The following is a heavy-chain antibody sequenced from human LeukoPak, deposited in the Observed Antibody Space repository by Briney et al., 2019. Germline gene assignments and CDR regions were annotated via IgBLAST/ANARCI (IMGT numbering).Heavy chain of an antibody. D-gene: IGHD3-22*01. CDR3: ARDHGSGYYSLVSGYFDY. V-gene: IGHV4-31*03. CDR1: GGSISSGGYY. Sequence: SETLSLTCTVSGGSISSGGYYWSWIRQHPGKGLEWMGYIYYSGSTYYNPSLKSRVTISVDTSKNQFSLKLSSVTAADTAVYYCARDHGSGYYSLVSGYFDYWGQGTLVTVSS. CDR2: IYYSGST. J-gene: IGHJ4*02.